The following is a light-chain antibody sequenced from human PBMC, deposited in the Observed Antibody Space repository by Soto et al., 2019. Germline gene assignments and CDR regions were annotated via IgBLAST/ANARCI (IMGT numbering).Light chain of an antibody. CDR1: QNISRW. CDR2: RAS. Sequence: IQLTQSPSSLSASVGDGVTITCRAGQNISRWLAWYQQKPGKAPKFLIYRASTLESGVPSRFSGRGSGTEFTLTISSLQPDDFGTYYCQQYSTYPLTFGVGTKLDIK. V-gene: IGKV1-5*03. CDR3: QQYSTYPLT. J-gene: IGKJ4*01.